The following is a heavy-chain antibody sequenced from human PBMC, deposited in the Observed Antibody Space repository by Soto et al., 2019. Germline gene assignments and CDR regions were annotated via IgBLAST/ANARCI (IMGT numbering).Heavy chain of an antibody. J-gene: IGHJ4*02. D-gene: IGHD3-10*01. CDR1: GSIFSNYA. CDR3: AKDLGYDGSGIEI. CDR2: TSGSGDTT. V-gene: IGHV3-23*01. Sequence: EVQLLESGGGLRQPGGSLRLSCAVSGSIFSNYAMSWVRQAPGKGLEWVSATSGSGDTTYYADSVKGRFTISRDNSKNTLYVQMNSLRAEDTAVYYCAKDLGYDGSGIEIWGQGTLVTVSP.